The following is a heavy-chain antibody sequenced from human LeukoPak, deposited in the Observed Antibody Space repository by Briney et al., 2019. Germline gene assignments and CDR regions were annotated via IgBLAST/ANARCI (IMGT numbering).Heavy chain of an antibody. V-gene: IGHV3-21*01. CDR1: GFTFSSYS. CDR2: ISSSSSYI. J-gene: IGHJ3*02. D-gene: IGHD6-25*01. CDR3: AREETKAAITYDAFDI. Sequence: SGGSLRLSCAASGFTFSSYSMNWVRQAPGKGLEWVSSISSSSSYIYYADSVKGRFTISRDNAKNSLYLQMNSLRAEDTAVYYCAREETKAAITYDAFDIWGQGTMVTVSS.